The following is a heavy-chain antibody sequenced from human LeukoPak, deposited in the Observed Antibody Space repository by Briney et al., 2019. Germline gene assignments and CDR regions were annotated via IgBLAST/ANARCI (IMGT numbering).Heavy chain of an antibody. CDR3: AELGITMIGGV. CDR1: GFTFDDYT. J-gene: IGHJ6*04. CDR2: ISWDGDNT. D-gene: IGHD3-10*02. Sequence: GGSLRLSCAASGFTFDDYTMHWVRQAPGKGLEWVSLISWDGDNTHYADSVKGRFTISRDNAKNSLYLQMNSLRAEDTAVYYCAELGITMIGGVWGKGTTVTISS. V-gene: IGHV3-43*01.